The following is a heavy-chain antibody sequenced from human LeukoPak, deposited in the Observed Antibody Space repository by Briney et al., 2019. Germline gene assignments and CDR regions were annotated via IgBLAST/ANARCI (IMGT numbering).Heavy chain of an antibody. D-gene: IGHD6-13*01. CDR3: AKNPSRPSSSWYGLRFEDFPLLDAFDI. Sequence: PGGSLRLSCAASGFAFSSYAMSWVRQAPGKGLEWVSAISGSGGSTYYADSVKGRFTISRDNSKNTLYLQMNSLRAEDTAVYYCAKNPSRPSSSWYGLRFEDFPLLDAFDIWGQGTMVTVSS. V-gene: IGHV3-23*01. CDR1: GFAFSSYA. CDR2: ISGSGGST. J-gene: IGHJ3*02.